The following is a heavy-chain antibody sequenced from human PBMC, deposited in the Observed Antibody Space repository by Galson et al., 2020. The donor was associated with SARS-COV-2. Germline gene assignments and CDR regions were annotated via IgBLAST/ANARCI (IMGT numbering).Heavy chain of an antibody. CDR3: AKIGGWYRAFDI. CDR2: ISYDGSNK. CDR1: GFTFSSNG. Sequence: GRYLRLSCAASGFTFSSNGMHWVRQAPGKGLEWVAVISYDGSNKYYADSVKGRFTISRDNSKNTLYLQMNSLRAEDTAVYYCAKIGGWYRAFDIWGQGAMVTVSS. D-gene: IGHD6-19*01. J-gene: IGHJ3*02. V-gene: IGHV3-30*18.